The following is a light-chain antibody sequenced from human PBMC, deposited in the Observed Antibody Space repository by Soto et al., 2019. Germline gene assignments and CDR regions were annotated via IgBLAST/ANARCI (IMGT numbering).Light chain of an antibody. CDR3: QQYNNWPPWT. CDR1: QSITSS. Sequence: EIVLTQSPGTLSLSPGERATLPCRASQSITSSLAWYQQKPGQAPRLIIYGAYTRATGIPPTFSGSGSGTEFTLTISSLQPEDFAVYYCQQYNNWPPWTCGQGTKADIK. CDR2: GAY. J-gene: IGKJ1*01. V-gene: IGKV3-15*01.